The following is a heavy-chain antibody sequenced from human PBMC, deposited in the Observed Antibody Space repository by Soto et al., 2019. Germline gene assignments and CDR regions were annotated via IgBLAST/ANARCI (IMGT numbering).Heavy chain of an antibody. Sequence: PGGSLRLSCAASGFTFSSYAMRWVRQAPGKGLEWVSAISGSGGNKYYADSVKGRFTNSRDNSKNPLYLQMNSLRAEDTAVYYCARDPDHGADYWGQGTLVTVS. V-gene: IGHV3-23*01. CDR1: GFTFSSYA. CDR3: ARDPDHGADY. J-gene: IGHJ4*02. CDR2: ISGSGGNK. D-gene: IGHD4-17*01.